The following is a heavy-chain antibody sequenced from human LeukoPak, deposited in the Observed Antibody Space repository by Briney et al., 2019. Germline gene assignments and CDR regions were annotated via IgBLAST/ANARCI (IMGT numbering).Heavy chain of an antibody. CDR3: ARRRDSSSWYEGWFDP. CDR2: IYPGDSDT. J-gene: IGHJ5*02. D-gene: IGHD6-13*01. V-gene: IGHV5-51*01. CDR1: GYSFTSYW. Sequence: GESLKISCKGSGYSFTSYWIAWVRQMPGKGLEWMGIIYPGDSDTRYNPSFQGQVTISVDKSISTAYLQWNSLKASDTAMYYCARRRDSSSWYEGWFDPWGQGTQVIVSS.